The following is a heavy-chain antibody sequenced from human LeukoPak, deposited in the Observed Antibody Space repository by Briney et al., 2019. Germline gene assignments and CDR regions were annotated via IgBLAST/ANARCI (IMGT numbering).Heavy chain of an antibody. CDR3: AKGNGYSYGRYYFDY. V-gene: IGHV3-48*01. Sequence: PGGSLRLSCAASGFTFSSYSMNWVRQAPGKGLEWVSYISSSSSTIYYADSVKGRFTISRDNAKNSLYLQMNSLRAEDKAVYYCAKGNGYSYGRYYFDYWGQGTLVTVSS. CDR2: ISSSSSTI. CDR1: GFTFSSYS. D-gene: IGHD5-18*01. J-gene: IGHJ4*02.